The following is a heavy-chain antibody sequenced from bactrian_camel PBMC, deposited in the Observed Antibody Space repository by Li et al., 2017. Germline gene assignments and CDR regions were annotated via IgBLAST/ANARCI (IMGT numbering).Heavy chain of an antibody. CDR2: IDVDGTP. V-gene: IGHV3S1*01. CDR3: AQETYGTPAY. Sequence: VQLVESGGGSVQAGGSLRLSCAVSGYTGSRQCMAWFRQAPGKAREGVAHIDVDGTPAYKESVKGRFTVPRDNAKNTVYLQLNSLKTEDMAMYYCAQETYGTPAYWGQGTQVTVS. CDR1: GYTGSRQC. J-gene: IGHJ4*01. D-gene: IGHD2*01.